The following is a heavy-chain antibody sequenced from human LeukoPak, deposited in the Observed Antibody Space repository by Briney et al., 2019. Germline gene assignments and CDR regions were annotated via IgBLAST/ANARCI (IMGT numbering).Heavy chain of an antibody. Sequence: PSETLSLTCTVSGGSISSGGYYWSWIRQHPGKGLEWIGYIYYSGSTYYNPSLKSRVTISVDTSKNQFSLKLSSVTAADTAVYYCARDRGPYSGYGSYYLDYWGQGTLVTVSS. CDR3: ARDRGPYSGYGSYYLDY. CDR1: GGSISSGGYY. D-gene: IGHD5-12*01. J-gene: IGHJ4*02. V-gene: IGHV4-31*03. CDR2: IYYSGST.